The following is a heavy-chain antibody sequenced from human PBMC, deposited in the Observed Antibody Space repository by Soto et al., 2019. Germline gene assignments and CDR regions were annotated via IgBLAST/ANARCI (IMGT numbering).Heavy chain of an antibody. J-gene: IGHJ4*02. V-gene: IGHV1-69*13. D-gene: IGHD6-6*01. Sequence: ASVKVSCKASGGTFSSYAISWVRQAPGQGLEWMGGIIPIFGTANYAQKFRGRVTITADESTSTAYMELSSLRSEDTAVYYCARAPFEYSSSKMYYFDYWGQGTLVTVSS. CDR3: ARAPFEYSSSKMYYFDY. CDR1: GGTFSSYA. CDR2: IIPIFGTA.